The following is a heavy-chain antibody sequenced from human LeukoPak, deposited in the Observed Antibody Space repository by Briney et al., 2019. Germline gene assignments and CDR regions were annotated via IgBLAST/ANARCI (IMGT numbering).Heavy chain of an antibody. CDR2: INPSGGST. CDR1: GYTFTSYY. D-gene: IGHD3-22*01. Sequence: ASVKVSCKASGYTFTSYYMHWVRQAPGQGLEWMGIINPSGGSTSYAQKFQGRVTMTRDTSTSTVYMELSSLRSEDTAVYYCARGDYYDSSGYLQFDYWGQGTLDTVSS. J-gene: IGHJ4*02. CDR3: ARGDYYDSSGYLQFDY. V-gene: IGHV1-46*01.